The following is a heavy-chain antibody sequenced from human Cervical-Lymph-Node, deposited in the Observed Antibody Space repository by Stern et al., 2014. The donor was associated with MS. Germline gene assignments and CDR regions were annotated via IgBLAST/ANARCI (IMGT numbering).Heavy chain of an antibody. Sequence: QMQLVESGAEVKKPGASVKVSCKASGYIFSNYDFNWVRQAPGQGLEWMGWMNRTNDNTGYAQKFQRGVAMTRTDSIDTAYMELSIRGSEDAAVYYCARGKWLLPFYGLDVWGQGTTVTVSS. V-gene: IGHV1-8*01. CDR3: ARGKWLLPFYGLDV. J-gene: IGHJ6*02. CDR2: MNRTNDNT. CDR1: GYIFSNYD. D-gene: IGHD3-22*01.